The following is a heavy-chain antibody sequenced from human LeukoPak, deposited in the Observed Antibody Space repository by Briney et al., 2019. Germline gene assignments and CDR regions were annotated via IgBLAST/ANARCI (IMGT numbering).Heavy chain of an antibody. CDR3: GKLFYSSGMYHFDY. CDR1: GFTFSSYG. CDR2: ISYDGSNK. V-gene: IGHV3-30*18. J-gene: IGHJ4*02. D-gene: IGHD3-10*01. Sequence: GGSLRLSCAASGFTFSSYGMHWVRQAPGKGLEWVAVISYDGSNKYYADSVKGRFTISRDNSKNTLYLQMNSLRAEDTAVFYCGKLFYSSGMYHFDYWGQGTLVTVSS.